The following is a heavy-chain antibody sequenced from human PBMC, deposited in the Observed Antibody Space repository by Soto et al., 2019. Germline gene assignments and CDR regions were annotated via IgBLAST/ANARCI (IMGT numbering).Heavy chain of an antibody. CDR2: VYDTDGI. D-gene: IGHD4-17*01. CDR3: ATWRLREHAYDI. J-gene: IGHJ3*02. Sequence: HPGGSLRLSCEASGLTVTGKKYVAWVRQAPGKGLEWVSGVYDTDGIYYADSVKGRFTSSRDNSKTIVYLEMNSLTPDDTAVYYCATWRLREHAYDIWGLGTTVTVSS. V-gene: IGHV3-53*01. CDR1: GLTVTGKKY.